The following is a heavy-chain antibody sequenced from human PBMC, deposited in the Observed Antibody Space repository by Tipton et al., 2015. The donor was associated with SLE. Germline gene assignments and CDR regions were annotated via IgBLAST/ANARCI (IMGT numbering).Heavy chain of an antibody. CDR3: AREDPQGLEPFDY. CDR1: GGSISSGGYY. D-gene: IGHD1-1*01. J-gene: IGHJ4*02. CDR2: IYYSGST. V-gene: IGHV4-31*03. Sequence: TLSLTCTVSGGSISSGGYYWSWIRQHPGKGLEWIGYIYYSGSTYYNPSLKSRVTISVDTSKNQFSLKLSSVTAADTAVYYCAREDPQGLEPFDYWGQGTLVTVSS.